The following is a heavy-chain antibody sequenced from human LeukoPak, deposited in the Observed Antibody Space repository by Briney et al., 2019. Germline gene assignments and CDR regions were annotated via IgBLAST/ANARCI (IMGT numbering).Heavy chain of an antibody. J-gene: IGHJ4*02. V-gene: IGHV3-30*02. CDR2: IRYDGSNK. D-gene: IGHD3-3*01. CDR1: GFTFSSYG. CDR3: AKLSSNYDFWSGYYGGY. Sequence: GGSLRLSCAASGFTFSSYGMHWVRQAPGKGLGWVAFIRYDGSNKYYADSVKGRFTISRDNSKNTLYLQMNSLRAEDTAVYYCAKLSSNYDFWSGYYGGYWGQGTLVTVSS.